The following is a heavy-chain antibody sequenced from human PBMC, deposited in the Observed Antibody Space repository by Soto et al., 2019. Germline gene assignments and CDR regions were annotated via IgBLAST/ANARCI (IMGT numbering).Heavy chain of an antibody. CDR2: VFYTGST. Sequence: RSLTCTVSGGSISSYHWSWIRQSPGKGLEWIGYVFYTGSTKYNPALKRRVTISVDTSKNQFSLKLSSVSAADTGLYYCARSYSGTFYGYDTWGQGILVTVSS. CDR3: ARSYSGTFYGYDT. V-gene: IGHV4-59*01. D-gene: IGHD1-26*01. CDR1: GGSISSYH. J-gene: IGHJ5*02.